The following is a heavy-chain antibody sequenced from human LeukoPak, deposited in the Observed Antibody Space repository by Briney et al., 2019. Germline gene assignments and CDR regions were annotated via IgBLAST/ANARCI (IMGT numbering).Heavy chain of an antibody. Sequence: SVKVSCKASGGTFSSYAISWVRQAPGQGLEWMGGIIPIFGTANYAQKFQGRVTITTDESTSTAYMELSSLRSEDTAVYYCARAGLGEYYFDYWGQGTLVTVSS. J-gene: IGHJ4*02. D-gene: IGHD3-16*01. V-gene: IGHV1-69*05. CDR1: GGTFSSYA. CDR2: IIPIFGTA. CDR3: ARAGLGEYYFDY.